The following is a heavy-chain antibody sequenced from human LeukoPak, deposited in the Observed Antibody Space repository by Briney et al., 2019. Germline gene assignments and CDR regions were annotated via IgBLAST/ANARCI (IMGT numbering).Heavy chain of an antibody. CDR3: AKPPPGSSSWLFDY. Sequence: GGSLRLSCAASGFTFSTYAMSWVRQAPGKGLEWVSTISGNGGTTYYADSVKGRFTISRDNSKNTLYLQMNSLRVEDTAVYYCAKPPPGSSSWLFDYWGQGTLVTVSS. J-gene: IGHJ4*02. CDR2: ISGNGGTT. D-gene: IGHD6-13*01. CDR1: GFTFSTYA. V-gene: IGHV3-23*01.